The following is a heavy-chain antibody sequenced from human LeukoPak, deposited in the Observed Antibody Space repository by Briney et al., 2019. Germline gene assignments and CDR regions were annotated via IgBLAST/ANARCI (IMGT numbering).Heavy chain of an antibody. CDR1: GFTFSSCA. V-gene: IGHV3-23*01. Sequence: GGSLRLSCAASGFTFSSCAMSWVRQAPGKGLEWVSAISGSGGSTYYADSVKGRFTISRDNSKNTLYLQMNSLRAEDTAVYYCAKGGARCSSTSCYRFNWFDPWGQGTLVTVSS. J-gene: IGHJ5*02. CDR3: AKGGARCSSTSCYRFNWFDP. CDR2: ISGSGGST. D-gene: IGHD2-2*01.